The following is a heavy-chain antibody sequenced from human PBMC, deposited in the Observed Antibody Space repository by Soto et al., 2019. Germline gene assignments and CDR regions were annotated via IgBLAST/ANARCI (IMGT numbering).Heavy chain of an antibody. V-gene: IGHV3-20*01. CDR2: INWNGGST. J-gene: IGHJ4*02. D-gene: IGHD2-15*01. CDR3: ARGRSGSADGRTTYYFDY. CDR1: GFTFDDYG. Sequence: GGSLRLSCAASGFTFDDYGMSWVRQAPGKGLEWVSGINWNGGSTGYADSVKGRFTISRDNAKNSLYLQMNSLRAEDTALYHCARGRSGSADGRTTYYFDYWGQGTLVTVSS.